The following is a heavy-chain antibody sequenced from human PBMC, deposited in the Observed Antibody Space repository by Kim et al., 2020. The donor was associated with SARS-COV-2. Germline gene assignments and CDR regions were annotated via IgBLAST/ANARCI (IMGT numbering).Heavy chain of an antibody. CDR2: ISSNGGST. Sequence: GGSLRLSCSASGFTFSSYAMHWVRQAPGKGLEYVSAISSNGGSTYYADSVKGRFTISRDNSKNTLYLQMSSLRAEDTAVYYCVKGGGTMIVVVITYFDYWGQGTLVTVSS. J-gene: IGHJ4*02. D-gene: IGHD3-22*01. CDR3: VKGGGTMIVVVITYFDY. V-gene: IGHV3-64D*06. CDR1: GFTFSSYA.